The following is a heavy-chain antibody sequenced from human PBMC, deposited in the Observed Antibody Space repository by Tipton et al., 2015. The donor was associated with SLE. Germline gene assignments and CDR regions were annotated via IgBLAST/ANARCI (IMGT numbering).Heavy chain of an antibody. CDR3: AKDYNYDNADYN. CDR2: AHYSGST. V-gene: IGHV4-59*12. D-gene: IGHD4-17*01. Sequence: TLSLTCTVSGGSLNSYYWSWIRQPPGKGLEWIGFAHYSGSTSYNPSLQSRVSMSVDKSKNQFSLKLSSVTVADTAVYYCAKDYNYDNADYNWGQGKLVIVSS. CDR1: GGSLNSYY. J-gene: IGHJ4*02.